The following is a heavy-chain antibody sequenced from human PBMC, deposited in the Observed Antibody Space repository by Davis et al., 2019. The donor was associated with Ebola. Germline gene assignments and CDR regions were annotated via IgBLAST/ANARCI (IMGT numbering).Heavy chain of an antibody. CDR2: INHSGST. Sequence: PSETLSLTCAVYGGSFSGYYWSWIRQPPGKGLEWIGEINHSGSTNYNPSLKSRVTISVDTSKNQFSLKLSSVTAADTAVYYCARHGLPSIAARSAYSPYYYYYYMDVWGKGTTVTVSS. V-gene: IGHV4-34*01. CDR3: ARHGLPSIAARSAYSPYYYYYYMDV. J-gene: IGHJ6*03. D-gene: IGHD6-6*01. CDR1: GGSFSGYY.